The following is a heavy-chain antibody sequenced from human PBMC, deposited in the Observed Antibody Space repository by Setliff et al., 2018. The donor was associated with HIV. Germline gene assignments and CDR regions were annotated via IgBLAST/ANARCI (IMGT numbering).Heavy chain of an antibody. J-gene: IGHJ4*02. CDR3: ARGGGYDRSGYYPFDY. D-gene: IGHD3-22*01. Sequence: PSETLSLTCAVYGGSLSGYHWSWIRQSPEKGLEWIGEINHSGSTNYNPSLKSRVTMSVDTSKNQFSLKLSSVTAADTAVYYCARGGGYDRSGYYPFDYWGQGTPVTV. V-gene: IGHV4-34*01. CDR2: INHSGST. CDR1: GGSLSGYH.